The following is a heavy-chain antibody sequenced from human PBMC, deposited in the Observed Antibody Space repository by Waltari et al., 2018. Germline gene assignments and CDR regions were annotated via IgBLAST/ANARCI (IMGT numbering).Heavy chain of an antibody. J-gene: IGHJ3*02. D-gene: IGHD3-3*01. CDR2: IYYSGST. CDR3: ARDLAERFLEWTPDAFDI. Sequence: QLQLQESGPGLVKPSETLSLTCTVPGGSISSSSYYWGWIRQPPGKGLEWIGSIYYSGSTYYNPSLKSRVTISVDTSKNQFSLKLSSVTAADTAVYYCARDLAERFLEWTPDAFDIWGQGTMVTVSS. V-gene: IGHV4-39*07. CDR1: GGSISSSSYY.